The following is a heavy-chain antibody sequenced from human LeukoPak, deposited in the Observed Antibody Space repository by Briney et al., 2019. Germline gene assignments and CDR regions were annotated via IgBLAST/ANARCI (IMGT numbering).Heavy chain of an antibody. V-gene: IGHV1-2*02. D-gene: IGHD2-2*01. Sequence: ASVKVSCKASGYTFTGYYMHWVRQAPGQGLGWMGWINPNSGGTNYAQKFQGRVTMTRDTPISTAYMELSRLRSDDTAVYYCAREHCSSTSCSYYYYYYMDVWGKGTTVTVSS. CDR2: INPNSGGT. J-gene: IGHJ6*03. CDR1: GYTFTGYY. CDR3: AREHCSSTSCSYYYYYYMDV.